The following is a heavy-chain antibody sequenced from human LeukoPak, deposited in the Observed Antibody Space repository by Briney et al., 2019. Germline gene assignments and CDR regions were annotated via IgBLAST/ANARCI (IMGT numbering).Heavy chain of an antibody. CDR2: NCDGTQT. J-gene: IGHJ4*02. CDR1: GFTFNTYW. V-gene: IGHV3-74*01. Sequence: GGSLRLSYAASGFTFNTYWMHCVRQPPGKGLVWVSRNCDGTQTNYADSVKGRFTVSRDNAKNTLYLQMNSLRADDTAVYFCIRDLRDHDYWGQGALVTVSS. CDR3: IRDLRDHDY.